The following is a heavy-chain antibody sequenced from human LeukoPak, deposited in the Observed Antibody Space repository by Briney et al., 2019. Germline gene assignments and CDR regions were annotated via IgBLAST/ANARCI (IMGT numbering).Heavy chain of an antibody. J-gene: IGHJ4*02. D-gene: IGHD6-13*01. Sequence: GGSLRLSCAASGFTFSSYAMSWVRQAPGKGLEWVSAISGSGGSTYYADSVKGRFTISRDNSKNTLYLQMNSLRAEDTAVYYCARGPPTRGIAAAAADYWGQGTLVTVSS. CDR3: ARGPPTRGIAAAAADY. CDR2: ISGSGGST. V-gene: IGHV3-23*01. CDR1: GFTFSSYA.